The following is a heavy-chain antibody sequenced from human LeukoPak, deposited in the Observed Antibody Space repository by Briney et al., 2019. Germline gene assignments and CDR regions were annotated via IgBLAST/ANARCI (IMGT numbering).Heavy chain of an antibody. Sequence: SVKVSCKASGGTFSSYAISWVRQAPGQGLEWMGGIIPIFGTANYAQKFQGRVTITADESTSTAYMELRSLRSDDTAVYYCARDISGGQIDPWGQGTLVTVSS. D-gene: IGHD3-16*01. CDR3: ARDISGGQIDP. V-gene: IGHV1-69*13. CDR1: GGTFSSYA. J-gene: IGHJ5*02. CDR2: IIPIFGTA.